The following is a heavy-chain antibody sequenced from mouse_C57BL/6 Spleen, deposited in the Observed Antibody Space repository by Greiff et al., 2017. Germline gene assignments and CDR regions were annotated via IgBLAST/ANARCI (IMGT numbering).Heavy chain of an antibody. D-gene: IGHD1-1*01. CDR3: AISGGYGSSPYYAMDY. Sequence: VQLQQPGAELVKPGASVKVSCKASGYTFTSYWMHLVKQRPGQGLEWIGRIHPSDSDTNYNQKFKGKATLTVDKSSSTAYMQLSSLTSEDSAVYCCAISGGYGSSPYYAMDYWGQGTSVTVSS. V-gene: IGHV1-74*01. CDR1: GYTFTSYW. CDR2: IHPSDSDT. J-gene: IGHJ4*01.